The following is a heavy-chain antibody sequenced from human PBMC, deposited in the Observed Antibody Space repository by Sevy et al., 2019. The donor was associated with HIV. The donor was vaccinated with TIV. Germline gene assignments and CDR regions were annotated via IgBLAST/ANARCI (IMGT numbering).Heavy chain of an antibody. CDR2: IIPIFGTA. J-gene: IGHJ5*02. CDR1: GGTFSSYA. V-gene: IGHV1-69*13. CDR3: ATSLSIAAAGKNWFDP. Sequence: ASVKVSCKASGGTFSSYAISWVRQAPGQGLEWMGGIIPIFGTANYAQKFQGRVTITADESTSTAYMELSSLRSEDTAVYYCATSLSIAAAGKNWFDPWGQGTLVTVSS. D-gene: IGHD6-13*01.